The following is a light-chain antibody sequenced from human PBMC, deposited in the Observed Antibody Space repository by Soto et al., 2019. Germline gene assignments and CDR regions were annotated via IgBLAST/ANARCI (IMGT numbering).Light chain of an antibody. Sequence: QSALAQPASVSGSPGQSIAISCTGTSSDVGSYNSVSWYQQYPGKAPTLMIHDVSDRPSGVSNRFSGSKSGNTASLTISGLQAVYEADYYCSSFTSSSSYVFGSGTKVTVL. V-gene: IGLV2-14*03. J-gene: IGLJ1*01. CDR1: SSDVGSYNS. CDR3: SSFTSSSSYV. CDR2: DVS.